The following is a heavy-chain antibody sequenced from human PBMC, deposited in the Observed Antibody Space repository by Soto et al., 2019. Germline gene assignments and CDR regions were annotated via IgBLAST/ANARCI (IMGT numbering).Heavy chain of an antibody. CDR3: ARALYCSGGSCYSGGRWFDP. D-gene: IGHD2-15*01. CDR1: GGSISSGGYS. CDR2: IYHSGST. Sequence: LSLTCAVSGGSISSGGYSWSWIRQPPGKGLEWIGYIYHSGSTYYNPSLKSRVTISVDRSKNQFSLKLSSVTAADTAVYYCARALYCSGGSCYSGGRWFDPWGQGTLVTVSS. J-gene: IGHJ5*02. V-gene: IGHV4-30-2*01.